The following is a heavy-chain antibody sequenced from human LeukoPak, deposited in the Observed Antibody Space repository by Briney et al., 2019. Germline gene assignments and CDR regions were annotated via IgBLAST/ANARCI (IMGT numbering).Heavy chain of an antibody. V-gene: IGHV4-39*01. Sequence: TASETLSLTCAVSGGSISSTTYYWAWIRQPPGKGLEWIGSIYYTGRTHYIPSLKSRVTISLDTSKNQFSLSLSSVTAVDTAVYYCATQVAGGPLDYWGQGTLVTVSS. CDR2: IYYTGRT. D-gene: IGHD6-19*01. CDR3: ATQVAGGPLDY. J-gene: IGHJ4*02. CDR1: GGSISSTTYY.